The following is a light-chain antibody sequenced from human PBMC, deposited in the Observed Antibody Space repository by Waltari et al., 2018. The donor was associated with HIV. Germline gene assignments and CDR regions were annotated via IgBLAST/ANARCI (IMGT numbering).Light chain of an antibody. Sequence: QSALTQPASVSGSPGQSIAISCTGSTSDIGAYNYVPWSQQHPGKAPKLIIFEVSNRPSGVSNRVSGSKSGNTASLTISGLQAEDEADYCCSTYTGRGTDTVLFAGGTKLTVL. CDR1: TSDIGAYNY. V-gene: IGLV2-14*01. J-gene: IGLJ2*01. CDR3: STYTGRGTDTVL. CDR2: EVS.